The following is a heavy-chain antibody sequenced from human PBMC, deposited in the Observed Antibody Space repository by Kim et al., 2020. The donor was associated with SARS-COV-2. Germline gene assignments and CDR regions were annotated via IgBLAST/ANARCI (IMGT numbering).Heavy chain of an antibody. Sequence: TGDPKYAQGFTGRFVFSLDTSVSTAYLQISSLKAEDTAVYYCARDPEDYWGQGTLVTVSS. CDR3: ARDPEDY. CDR2: TGDP. V-gene: IGHV7-4-1*02. J-gene: IGHJ4*02.